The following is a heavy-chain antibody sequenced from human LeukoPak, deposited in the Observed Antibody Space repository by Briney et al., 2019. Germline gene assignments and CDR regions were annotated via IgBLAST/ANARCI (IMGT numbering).Heavy chain of an antibody. CDR1: GFTFSDFP. Sequence: GGSLRLSCAASGFTFSDFPMIWVRQAPGKGLEWVSYISSSGSPIYYADSVKGRFTISRDNAKNSLYLQMNSLRAEDTAVYYCARDQRRRVVGATRVGFDYWGQGTLVTVSS. V-gene: IGHV3-48*01. D-gene: IGHD1-26*01. CDR3: ARDQRRRVVGATRVGFDY. CDR2: ISSSGSPI. J-gene: IGHJ4*02.